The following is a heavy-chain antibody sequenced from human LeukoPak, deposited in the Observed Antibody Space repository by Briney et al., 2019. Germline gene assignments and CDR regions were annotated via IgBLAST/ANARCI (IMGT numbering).Heavy chain of an antibody. Sequence: GGSLRLSCAASGFTFSSYSMNWVRQAPGKGLEWVSYISSSSSTIYYADSVKGRFTISRDNAKNSLYLQMNSLRAEDTAFYYCLKDGGVAAAGTEFDPWGQGTLVIVSS. CDR3: LKDGGVAAAGTEFDP. D-gene: IGHD6-13*01. J-gene: IGHJ5*02. V-gene: IGHV3-48*04. CDR2: ISSSSSTI. CDR1: GFTFSSYS.